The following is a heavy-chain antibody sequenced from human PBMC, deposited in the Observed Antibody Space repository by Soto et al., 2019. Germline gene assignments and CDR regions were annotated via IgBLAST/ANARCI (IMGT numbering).Heavy chain of an antibody. CDR2: ISWNSGNI. CDR3: ARGGGYNSHYGMDV. Sequence: GGSLRLSCAASGFTFDDYAMHWVRQATGKGLEWVSGISWNSGNICYADSVKGRFTISRDNSKNTLYLQMNSLRAEDTAVYYCARGGGYNSHYGMDVWGQGTTVTVSS. V-gene: IGHV3-9*01. D-gene: IGHD5-12*01. J-gene: IGHJ6*02. CDR1: GFTFDDYA.